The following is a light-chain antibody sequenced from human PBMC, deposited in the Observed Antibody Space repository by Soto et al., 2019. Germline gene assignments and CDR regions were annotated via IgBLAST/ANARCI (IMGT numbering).Light chain of an antibody. CDR1: QSIRSW. V-gene: IGKV1-5*01. J-gene: IGKJ4*01. CDR3: QQYESYSPLT. Sequence: DIQMTQSPSILSASVGDRVTITCRASQSIRSWLVWYQQKPGKAPKLLIYDAYSLESGVPSRFSGRRSGTEFTLTIAGLQPEDFATYYCQQYESYSPLTFGGETKVEIK. CDR2: DAY.